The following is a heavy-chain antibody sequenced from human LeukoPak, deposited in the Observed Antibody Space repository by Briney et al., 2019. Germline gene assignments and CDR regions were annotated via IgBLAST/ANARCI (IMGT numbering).Heavy chain of an antibody. D-gene: IGHD3-3*01. V-gene: IGHV1-69*05. J-gene: IGHJ4*02. CDR2: IIPIFGTA. CDR3: ARDWDFGVVIMGSPFDY. Sequence: GASVKVSCKASGGTFSSYAISWVRQAPGQGLEWMGGIIPIFGTANYAQKFQGRVTITTDESTSTAYMGLRSLRSDDTAVYYCARDWDFGVVIMGSPFDYWGQGTLVTVSS. CDR1: GGTFSSYA.